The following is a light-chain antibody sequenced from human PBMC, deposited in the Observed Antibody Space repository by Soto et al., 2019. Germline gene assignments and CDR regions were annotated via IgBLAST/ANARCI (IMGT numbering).Light chain of an antibody. CDR1: QSVANY. J-gene: IGKJ4*01. Sequence: EIVLTQSPATLSLSPGERATLSCRARQSVANYLAWYQQRPGQAPRLLIYDASNRATVIPARFRGSGSGTDFTLTISSLEPEDFAVYYCQQRSNWPLTFGGGTKGEIK. CDR3: QQRSNWPLT. CDR2: DAS. V-gene: IGKV3-11*01.